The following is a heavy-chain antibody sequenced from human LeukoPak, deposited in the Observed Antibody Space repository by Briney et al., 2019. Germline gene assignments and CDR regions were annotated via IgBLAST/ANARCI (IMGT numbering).Heavy chain of an antibody. Sequence: PSETLSLTCTVSGGSISSSSYYWGWIRQPPGKGLEWIGSIYYSGSTYYNPSLKSRVTISVDTSKNQFSLKLSSVTAADTAVYYCARHPAGSTYYPNWFDPWGQGTLVTVSS. V-gene: IGHV4-39*01. CDR1: GGSISSSSYY. CDR3: ARHPAGSTYYPNWFDP. J-gene: IGHJ5*02. CDR2: IYYSGST. D-gene: IGHD3-10*01.